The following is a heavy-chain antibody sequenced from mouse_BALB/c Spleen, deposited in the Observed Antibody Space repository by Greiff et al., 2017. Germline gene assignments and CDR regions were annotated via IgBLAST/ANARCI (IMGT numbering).Heavy chain of an antibody. Sequence: QVQVQPSGAEVVRPGGSVKLSCKALGFTFSDYEIHWVEQTPVHGLEWIGAIHPGSGGTAYNQKFKGKATLTADKSSSTAYMELSSLTSEDSAVYYCTRNYYGNLDYWGQGTTLTVSS. D-gene: IGHD2-1*01. CDR1: GFTFSDYE. CDR3: TRNYYGNLDY. J-gene: IGHJ2*01. V-gene: IGHV1-15*01. CDR2: IHPGSGGT.